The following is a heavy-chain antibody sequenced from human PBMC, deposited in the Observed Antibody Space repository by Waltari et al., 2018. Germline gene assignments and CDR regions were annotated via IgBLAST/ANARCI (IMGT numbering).Heavy chain of an antibody. CDR1: GYSFTRYW. D-gene: IGHD6-13*01. CDR3: ARRGLYSSSWYYFDY. Sequence: EVQLVQSGAEVKKPGESLKISCKGSGYSFTRYWIGWVRQMPGKGLEWMGIIYPGDSDTRYSPSFQGQVTISADKSISTAYLQWSSLKASDTAMYYCARRGLYSSSWYYFDYWGQGTLVTVSS. V-gene: IGHV5-51*01. J-gene: IGHJ4*02. CDR2: IYPGDSDT.